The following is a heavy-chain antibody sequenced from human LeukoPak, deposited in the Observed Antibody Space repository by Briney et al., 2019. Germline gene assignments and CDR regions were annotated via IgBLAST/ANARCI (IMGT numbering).Heavy chain of an antibody. CDR1: GFTFSSYE. CDR2: ISSSGSTI. V-gene: IGHV3-48*03. CDR3: ARVSYPRAEKVWWLGIYYYYYMDV. Sequence: GGSLRPSCAASGFTFSSYEMNWVRQAPGKGLEWVSYISSSGSTIYYADSVKGRFTISRDNAKNSLYLQMNSLRAEDTAVYYCARVSYPRAEKVWWLGIYYYYYMDVWGKGTTVTISS. D-gene: IGHD5-12*01. J-gene: IGHJ6*03.